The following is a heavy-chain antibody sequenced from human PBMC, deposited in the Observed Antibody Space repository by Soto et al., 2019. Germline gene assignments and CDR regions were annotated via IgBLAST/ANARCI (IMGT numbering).Heavy chain of an antibody. V-gene: IGHV5-51*01. J-gene: IGHJ6*02. D-gene: IGHD3-22*01. CDR2: IYPGDSDT. CDR3: ARDYYDSSGYPWSYYGMDV. Sequence: PGESPKISCKGSGYSFTSYWIGWVRQMPGKGLEWMGIIYPGDSDTRYSPSFQGQVTISADKSISTAYLQWSSLKASDTAMYYCARDYYDSSGYPWSYYGMDVWSQGTTVTVSS. CDR1: GYSFTSYW.